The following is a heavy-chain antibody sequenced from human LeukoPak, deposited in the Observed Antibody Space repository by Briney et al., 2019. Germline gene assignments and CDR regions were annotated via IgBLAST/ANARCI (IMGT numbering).Heavy chain of an antibody. CDR1: GYTFTSYG. V-gene: IGHV1-18*01. Sequence: GASVKVSCKASGYTFTSYGISWVRQAPGQGLEWMGWISAYNGNTNYAQKLQGRVTMTTDTSTSTAYMELRSLRSDDTAVYYCARVPGPSCSSTSCYEGGMDYWGQGTLVTVSS. CDR3: ARVPGPSCSSTSCYEGGMDY. CDR2: ISAYNGNT. J-gene: IGHJ4*02. D-gene: IGHD2-2*01.